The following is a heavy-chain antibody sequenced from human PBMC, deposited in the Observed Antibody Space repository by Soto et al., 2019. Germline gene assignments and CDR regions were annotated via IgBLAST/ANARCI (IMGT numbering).Heavy chain of an antibody. Sequence: ASVKVSCKASGYTFTSYYMHWVRQAPGQGLEWMGWISAYNGNTNYAQKLQGRVTMTTDTSTSTAYMELRSLRSDGTAVYYCARAAVDPVVNVWGNFWGQGTLVTVSS. CDR3: ARAAVDPVVNVWGNF. D-gene: IGHD2-8*02. V-gene: IGHV1-18*04. J-gene: IGHJ4*02. CDR2: ISAYNGNT. CDR1: GYTFTSYY.